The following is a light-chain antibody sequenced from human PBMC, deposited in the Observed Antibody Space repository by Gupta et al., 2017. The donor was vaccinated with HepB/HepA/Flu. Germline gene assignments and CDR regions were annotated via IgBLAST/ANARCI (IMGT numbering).Light chain of an antibody. CDR2: DAN. Sequence: SALTQPRSVSGSPGQSVTISCTGSSCDVGGYNYVSLYQQPPGSVPKLMIYDANNRPSGVPDLFSGSKAGTTASPIISGLQAEDDTDYYCCSDAGSYNWVFGGGTKLTVL. CDR3: CSDAGSYNWV. V-gene: IGLV2-11*01. CDR1: SCDVGGYNY. J-gene: IGLJ3*02.